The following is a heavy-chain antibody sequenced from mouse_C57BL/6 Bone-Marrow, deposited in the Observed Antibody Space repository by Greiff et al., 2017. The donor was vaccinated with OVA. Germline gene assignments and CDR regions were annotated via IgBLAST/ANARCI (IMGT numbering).Heavy chain of an antibody. CDR1: GYTFTSYW. Sequence: QVQLQQPGAELVKPGASVKLSCKPSGYTFTSYWMPWVQQRPGQGLEWIGMIHPNSGSTNYNEKFKSKATLTVDNSSSTAYMQLSSLTSEDSAVYYCARGGFYYSNYVGWYFDVWGTGTTVTVSS. CDR3: ARGGFYYSNYVGWYFDV. D-gene: IGHD2-5*01. J-gene: IGHJ1*03. CDR2: IHPNSGST. V-gene: IGHV1-64*01.